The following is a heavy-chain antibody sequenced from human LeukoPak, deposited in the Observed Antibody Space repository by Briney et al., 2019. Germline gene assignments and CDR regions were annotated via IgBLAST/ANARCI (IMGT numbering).Heavy chain of an antibody. D-gene: IGHD3-10*01. CDR1: GYSFTSQW. V-gene: IGHV5-51*01. CDR3: ARWMFYYGSGVFHYHGMDV. J-gene: IGHJ6*02. Sequence: GESLKISCKGSGYSFTSQWIGWVRQMPGKGLEWMGIIYPGDSDTKFSSSIQGQVIISADKSISTAYLQWSSLKASDTAIYYCARWMFYYGSGVFHYHGMDVWGQGTTVTVSS. CDR2: IYPGDSDT.